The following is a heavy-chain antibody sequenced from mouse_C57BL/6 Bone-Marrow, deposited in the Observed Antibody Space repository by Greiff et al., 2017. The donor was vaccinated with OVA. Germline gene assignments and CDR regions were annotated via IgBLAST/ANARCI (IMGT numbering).Heavy chain of an antibody. CDR3: ARHESYYYGSSRFDY. Sequence: EVQRVESGGDLVKPGGSLKLSCAASGFTFSSYGMSWVRQTPDKRLEWVATISSGGSYTYYPDSVKGRFTISRDNAKNTLYLQMSRLKSEDTAMYYCARHESYYYGSSRFDYWGQGTTLTVSS. CDR1: GFTFSSYG. J-gene: IGHJ2*01. CDR2: ISSGGSYT. V-gene: IGHV5-6*01. D-gene: IGHD1-1*01.